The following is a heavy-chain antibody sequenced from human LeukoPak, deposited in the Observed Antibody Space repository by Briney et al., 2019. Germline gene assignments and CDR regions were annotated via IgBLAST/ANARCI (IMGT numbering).Heavy chain of an antibody. CDR1: GFTFDDYA. J-gene: IGHJ4*02. Sequence: GGSLRLSRAASGFTFDDYAMHWVRQAPGKGLEWVSGITWNSGSIGYADSLKGRITISRDNAKNSLYLQMNSLRAEDTAVYYCARMSSGWYPLDYWGQGTPITVSS. CDR3: ARMSSGWYPLDY. D-gene: IGHD6-19*01. CDR2: ITWNSGSI. V-gene: IGHV3-9*01.